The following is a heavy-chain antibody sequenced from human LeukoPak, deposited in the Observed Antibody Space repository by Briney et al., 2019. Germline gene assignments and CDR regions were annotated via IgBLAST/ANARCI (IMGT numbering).Heavy chain of an antibody. CDR1: GGSISGSSYS. CDR2: IDYSGTT. D-gene: IGHD3-3*01. V-gene: IGHV4-39*07. Sequence: PSETLSLTCSVSGGSISGSSYSWGWIRQPPRKGLEWIGNIDYSGTTHYNPSLKSLVTISIDTSKKQFSLKLSSVTAADTAVHYCARDRVFEGAIGDCWGQGTLVTVSS. CDR3: ARDRVFEGAIGDC. J-gene: IGHJ4*02.